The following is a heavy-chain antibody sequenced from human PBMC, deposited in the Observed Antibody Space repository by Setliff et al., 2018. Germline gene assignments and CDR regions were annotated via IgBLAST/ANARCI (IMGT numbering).Heavy chain of an antibody. CDR1: GFTFDDYA. Sequence: PGGSLRLSCAASGFTFDDYAMTWVRQAPGKGLEWVSGINWNGGSIGYADSVKGRFTISRDNAKNSLYLLMNSLRAGDTAVYYCTRGYYYDSSGYSDSHPDAFDVWGQGTMVTVSS. D-gene: IGHD3-22*01. J-gene: IGHJ3*01. CDR2: INWNGGSI. V-gene: IGHV3-20*04. CDR3: TRGYYYDSSGYSDSHPDAFDV.